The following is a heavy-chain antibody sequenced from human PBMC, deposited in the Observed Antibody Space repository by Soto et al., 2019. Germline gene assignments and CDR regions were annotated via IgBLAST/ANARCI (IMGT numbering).Heavy chain of an antibody. CDR3: ASGPLWFGELLFRYFDY. J-gene: IGHJ4*02. Sequence: SETLSLTCTVSGGSVSSGSYYWSWIRQPPGKGLEWIGYIYYSGSTNYNPSPKSRVTISVDTSKNQFSLKLSSVTAADTAVYYCASGPLWFGELLFRYFDYWGQGTLVTVSS. CDR1: GGSVSSGSYY. V-gene: IGHV4-61*01. CDR2: IYYSGST. D-gene: IGHD3-10*01.